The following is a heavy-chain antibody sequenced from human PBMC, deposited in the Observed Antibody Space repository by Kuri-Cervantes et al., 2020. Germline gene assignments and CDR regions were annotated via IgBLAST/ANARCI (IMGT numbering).Heavy chain of an antibody. D-gene: IGHD2-15*01. J-gene: IGHJ6*02. Sequence: ASVKVSCKASGYTFTSYGISWGRQAPGQGLEWMGWISAYNGNTNYAQKLQGRVTMTTDTSTSTAYMAVRSLRSDDTAVYYCARVCSGGSCSPYYFYGMDVWGQGTTVTVSS. CDR2: ISAYNGNT. CDR3: ARVCSGGSCSPYYFYGMDV. CDR1: GYTFTSYG. V-gene: IGHV1-18*01.